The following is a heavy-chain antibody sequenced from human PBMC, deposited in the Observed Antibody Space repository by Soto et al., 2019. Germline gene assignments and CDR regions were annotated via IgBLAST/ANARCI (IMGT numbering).Heavy chain of an antibody. Sequence: QVQLQESGPGLVKPSQTLSLTCTVSGGSISSGGYYWSWIRQHPGKGLEWIGYIYYSGSTYYNPSLKSRVTTSEDTSMNQFSPKLSAVTAADTAVYYCARGPYLKTHFDYWGQGTLVTVSS. CDR1: GGSISSGGYY. CDR3: ARGPYLKTHFDY. V-gene: IGHV4-31*03. J-gene: IGHJ4*02. CDR2: IYYSGST. D-gene: IGHD2-2*01.